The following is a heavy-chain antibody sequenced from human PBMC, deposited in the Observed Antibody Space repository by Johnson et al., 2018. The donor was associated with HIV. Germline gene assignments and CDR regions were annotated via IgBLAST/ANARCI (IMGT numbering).Heavy chain of an antibody. CDR3: AKDLAGYSYGYRAFDI. J-gene: IGHJ3*02. CDR2: IWYDGSNK. D-gene: IGHD5-18*01. V-gene: IGHV3-33*06. CDR1: GFTFSSYG. Sequence: QVQLVESGGGVVQPRRSLRLSCAASGFTFSSYGMHWVRQAPGKWLEWVAVIWYDGSNKYYADSVKGRFTISRDNSKNTLYLQMNSLRAEDTAVYYCAKDLAGYSYGYRAFDIWGQGTMVTVSS.